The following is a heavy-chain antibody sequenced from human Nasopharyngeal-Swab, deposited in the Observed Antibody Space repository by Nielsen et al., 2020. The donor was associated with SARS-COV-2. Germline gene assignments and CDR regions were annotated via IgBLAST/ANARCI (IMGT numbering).Heavy chain of an antibody. J-gene: IGHJ6*03. D-gene: IGHD2-15*01. Sequence: SQTLSLTCAISGDSLSLTIPACNWIRQSPSSGLEWLGRTYYRSKWYTDYAVSVKSRITINPDTSKNQFSLQLNSVTPEDTAVYYCARGHRGRQLLLYYYNNMDVWGKGTTVTVSS. CDR1: GDSLSLTIPA. V-gene: IGHV6-1*01. CDR3: ARGHRGRQLLLYYYNNMDV. CDR2: TYYRSKWYT.